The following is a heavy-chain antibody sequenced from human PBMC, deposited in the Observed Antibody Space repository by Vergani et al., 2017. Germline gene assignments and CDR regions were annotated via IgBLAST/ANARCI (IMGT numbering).Heavy chain of an antibody. V-gene: IGHV3-30*18. CDR3: AKDRRGGKTTVTDY. CDR1: GFTFSSYG. J-gene: IGHJ4*02. Sequence: QVQLVESGGGVVQTGRSLRLSCAASGFTFSSYGMHWVRQAPGKGLEWVAVISYGGSNKYYADSVKGRFTISRDNSKNTLYLQMNSMRAEDTAVYYSAKDRRGGKTTVTDYWGQGTLVTVSS. CDR2: ISYGGSNK. D-gene: IGHD4-17*01.